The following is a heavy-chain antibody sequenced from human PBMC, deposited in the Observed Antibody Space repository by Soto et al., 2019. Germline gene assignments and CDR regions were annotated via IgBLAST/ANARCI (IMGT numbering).Heavy chain of an antibody. J-gene: IGHJ6*03. D-gene: IGHD6-13*01. Sequence: PSETLSLTCAVSGGSFSGYYWSWIRQPPGKGLEWIGEINHSGSTNYNPSLKSRVTISVDTSKNQFSLKLSSVTAADTAVYYCSRNLGPGYSSSWYGYYMDVWGKGTTVTVSS. V-gene: IGHV4-34*01. CDR2: INHSGST. CDR3: SRNLGPGYSSSWYGYYMDV. CDR1: GGSFSGYY.